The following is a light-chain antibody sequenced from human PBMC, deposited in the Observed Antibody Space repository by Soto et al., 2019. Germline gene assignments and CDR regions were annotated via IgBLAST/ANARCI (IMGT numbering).Light chain of an antibody. CDR3: AAWDDSLNAYYV. V-gene: IGLV1-44*01. J-gene: IGLJ1*01. CDR1: SSNIGSNT. CDR2: SNN. Sequence: QSVLTQPPSASGTPGQRVTISCSGSSSNIGSNTVNWYQQLPGTAPKLLIYSNNQRPSGVPDRFSGSKSGTSASLAISGLQSEDEADYCCAAWDDSLNAYYVFGTGTKVTVL.